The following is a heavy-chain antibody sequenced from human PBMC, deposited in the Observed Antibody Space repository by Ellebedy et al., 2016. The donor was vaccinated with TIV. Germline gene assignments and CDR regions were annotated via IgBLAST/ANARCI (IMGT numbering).Heavy chain of an antibody. CDR1: GGSFGGYF. D-gene: IGHD2-8*01. CDR2: INLNGFT. J-gene: IGHJ4*02. V-gene: IGHV4-34*01. CDR3: WSMVYTARHDS. Sequence: MPGGSLRLSCAVSGGSFGGYFWTWIRQPPGKGLEWIGEINLNGFTNYCPSVKSRVTISIDTSKNQFSLKLTSVTAADTAMYYFWSMVYTARHDSWGQGTLVTVSS.